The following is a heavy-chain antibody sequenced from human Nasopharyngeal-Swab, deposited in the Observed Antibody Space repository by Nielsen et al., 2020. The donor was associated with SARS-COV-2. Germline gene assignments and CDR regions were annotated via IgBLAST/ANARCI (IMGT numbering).Heavy chain of an antibody. CDR3: ARGSSGYDFVDY. CDR2: IIPIFGTA. CDR1: GGTFSSYA. V-gene: IGHV1-69*13. J-gene: IGHJ4*02. Sequence: SVKVSCKASGGTFSSYAISWVRQAPGQGLEWMGGIIPIFGTANYAQKFQGRVTITADESTSTAYMELRSLRSDDTAVYYCARGSSGYDFVDYWGQGTLVTVSS. D-gene: IGHD5-12*01.